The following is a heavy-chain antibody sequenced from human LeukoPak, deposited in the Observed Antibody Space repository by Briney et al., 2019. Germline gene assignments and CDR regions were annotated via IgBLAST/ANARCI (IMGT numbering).Heavy chain of an antibody. CDR3: ARVWRGNYYDY. D-gene: IGHD1-1*01. J-gene: IGHJ4*02. V-gene: IGHV3-23*01. CDR1: GFTFSSYA. CDR2: ISGTGGST. Sequence: GGSLRLSCAASGFTFSSYAMSWVRQAPGKGLEWISAISGTGGSTYYADSVKGRFTISRDNSKNTLYLQMNSLRAEDTAIYYCARVWRGNYYDYWGQGTLVTVSS.